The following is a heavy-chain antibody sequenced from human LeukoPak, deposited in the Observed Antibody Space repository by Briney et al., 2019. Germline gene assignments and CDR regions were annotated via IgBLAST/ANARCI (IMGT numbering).Heavy chain of an antibody. CDR3: ASGPRSSGYFGYFDY. J-gene: IGHJ4*02. CDR2: IYSGGST. Sequence: GGSLRLSCAASGFTVSSNYMSWVRQAPGKGLEWVSVIYSGGSTYYADSVKGRFTISRDNSKNTLYLQMNSLRAEDTAVYYCASGPRSSGYFGYFDYWGQGTLVTVSS. D-gene: IGHD3-22*01. V-gene: IGHV3-66*01. CDR1: GFTVSSNY.